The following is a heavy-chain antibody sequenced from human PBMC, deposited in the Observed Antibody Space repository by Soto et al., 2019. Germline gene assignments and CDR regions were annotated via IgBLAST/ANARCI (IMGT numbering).Heavy chain of an antibody. D-gene: IGHD4-17*01. CDR1: GFTFSSYS. J-gene: IGHJ4*02. V-gene: IGHV3-66*01. CDR3: ANRLAYGDYKSYYFDY. Sequence: GGSLRLSCAAPGFTFSSYSMNWVRQAPGKGLEWVSVIYSGGSTYYADSVKGRFTISRDNSKNTLYLQMNSLRAEDTAVYYCANRLAYGDYKSYYFDYWGQGTLVTVSS. CDR2: IYSGGST.